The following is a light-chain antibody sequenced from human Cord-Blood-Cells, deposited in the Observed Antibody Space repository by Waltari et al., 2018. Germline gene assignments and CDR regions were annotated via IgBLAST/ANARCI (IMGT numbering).Light chain of an antibody. CDR1: QSISSW. CDR3: QQYNSYSIT. J-gene: IGKJ5*01. V-gene: IGKV1-5*03. CDR2: KAS. Sequence: DIQMTQSHSTLSASVGHRVTITCRASQSISSWLAWYQQKPGKAPKLLIYKASSLATGVPSRFSGSGSGTEFTLTISSLQPDDFATYYCQQYNSYSITFGQGTRLEIK.